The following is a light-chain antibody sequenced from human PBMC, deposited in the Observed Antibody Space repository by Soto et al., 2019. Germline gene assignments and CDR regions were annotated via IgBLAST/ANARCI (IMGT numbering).Light chain of an antibody. V-gene: IGKV3-20*01. CDR1: QSGSNNY. CDR3: QQYGSSGT. Sequence: EILLTQSPGTLSLSPGERATLSCRASQSGSNNYLAWYQQKTGKAPRLLIYGASNRATGIPDRFSGSGSGTDFTITINRLETENIAVYYCQQYGSSGTFGQGTKVEIK. CDR2: GAS. J-gene: IGKJ1*01.